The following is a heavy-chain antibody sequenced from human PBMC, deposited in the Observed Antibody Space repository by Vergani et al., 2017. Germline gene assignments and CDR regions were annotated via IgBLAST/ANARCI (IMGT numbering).Heavy chain of an antibody. CDR3: ASDAIQSGSYLGY. CDR1: GFTFSSDR. Sequence: EVQLVESGGGLVQPGGSLRLSCAASGFTFSSDRMNWVRQAPGKGLEWVSYISSSSSTIYYADSVKGRFTISRDNAKNSLYLQINSLGAEDTAVYYCASDAIQSGSYLGYWGQGTLVTVSS. V-gene: IGHV3-48*01. D-gene: IGHD1-26*01. CDR2: ISSSSSTI. J-gene: IGHJ4*02.